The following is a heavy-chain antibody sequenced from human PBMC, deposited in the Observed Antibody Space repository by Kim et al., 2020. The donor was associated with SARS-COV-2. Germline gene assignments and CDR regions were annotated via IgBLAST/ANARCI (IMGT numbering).Heavy chain of an antibody. CDR1: GFTFSSYG. Sequence: GGSLRLSCAASGFTFSSYGMHWVRQAPGKGLEWVAVISYDGSNKYYADSVKGRFTISRDNSKNTLYLQMNSLRAEDTAVYYCAKEVDIVVVVAAFDYWGQGTLVTVSS. CDR3: AKEVDIVVVVAAFDY. CDR2: ISYDGSNK. V-gene: IGHV3-30*18. J-gene: IGHJ4*02. D-gene: IGHD2-15*01.